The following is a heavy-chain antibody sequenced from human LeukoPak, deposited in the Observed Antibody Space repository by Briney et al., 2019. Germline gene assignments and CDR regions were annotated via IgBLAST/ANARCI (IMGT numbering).Heavy chain of an antibody. D-gene: IGHD2-2*02. J-gene: IGHJ3*02. V-gene: IGHV1-69*05. CDR3: ARQPAVPAAIGAFDI. Sequence: SVKVSCKASGGTFSSYAISWVRQAPGQGLEWMGGIIPNFGTANYAQKFQGRVTITTDESTSTAYMELSSLRSEDTAVYYCARQPAVPAAIGAFDIWGQGTMVTVSS. CDR1: GGTFSSYA. CDR2: IIPNFGTA.